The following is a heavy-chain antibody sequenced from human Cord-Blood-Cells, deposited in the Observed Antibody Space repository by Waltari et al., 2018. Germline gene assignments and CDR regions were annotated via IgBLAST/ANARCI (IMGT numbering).Heavy chain of an antibody. CDR2: IIPIFGTA. CDR3: ASSIAARPYYYYGMDV. J-gene: IGHJ6*02. D-gene: IGHD6-6*01. Sequence: SGAEVKKPGSSVKVSCKASGGTFSSYAISWVRQAPGQGLEWMGGIIPIFGTANYAQKFQGRVTITADESTSTAYMELSSLRSEDTAVYYCASSIAARPYYYYGMDVWGQGTTVTVSS. V-gene: IGHV1-69*01. CDR1: GGTFSSYA.